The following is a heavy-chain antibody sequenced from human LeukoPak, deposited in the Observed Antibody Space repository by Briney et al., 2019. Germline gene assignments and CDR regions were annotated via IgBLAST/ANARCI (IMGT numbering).Heavy chain of an antibody. V-gene: IGHV1-2*02. CDR3: ASPEITYYYDSSGYKPFQH. D-gene: IGHD3-22*01. Sequence: ASVKVSCKASGYTFTGYYMHWVRQAPGQGLEWMGWINPNSGSTNYAQKFQGRVTMTRDTSISTAYMELSRLRSDDTAVYYCASPEITYYYDSSGYKPFQHWGQGTLVTVSS. CDR1: GYTFTGYY. CDR2: INPNSGST. J-gene: IGHJ1*01.